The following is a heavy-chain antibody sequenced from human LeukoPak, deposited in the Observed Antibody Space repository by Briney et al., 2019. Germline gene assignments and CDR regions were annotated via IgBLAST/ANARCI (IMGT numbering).Heavy chain of an antibody. V-gene: IGHV3-30*18. D-gene: IGHD3-10*01. CDR2: ISYDGSNK. Sequence: GGSLRLSCAASGFTFSRCGMHWVRQAPGKGLEWVAVISYDGSNKYYADSVKGRFTISRDNSKNTLYLQMNSLRAEGTAVYYCAKDAMVRGVTHAFDIWGQGTMVTVSS. CDR3: AKDAMVRGVTHAFDI. CDR1: GFTFSRCG. J-gene: IGHJ3*02.